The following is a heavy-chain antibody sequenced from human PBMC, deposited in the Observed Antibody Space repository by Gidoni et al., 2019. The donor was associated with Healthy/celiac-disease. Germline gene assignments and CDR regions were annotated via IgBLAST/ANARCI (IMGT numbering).Heavy chain of an antibody. Sequence: EVQLLESGGGLVQPGGSLRLYCAASGFTFSSYAMSWVRQAPGRGLEWVSASSGSGGSTYYADSVKGRFTISRDNSKNTLYLQMNSLRAEDTAVYYCATDDSSGYYQDGMDVWGQGTTVTVSS. V-gene: IGHV3-23*01. J-gene: IGHJ6*02. CDR1: GFTFSSYA. D-gene: IGHD3-22*01. CDR3: ATDDSSGYYQDGMDV. CDR2: SSGSGGST.